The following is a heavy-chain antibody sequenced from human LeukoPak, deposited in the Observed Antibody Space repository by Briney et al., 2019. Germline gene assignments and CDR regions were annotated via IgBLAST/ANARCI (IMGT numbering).Heavy chain of an antibody. Sequence: PSETLSLTCAVYGGSFSGYYWSWIRQPPGKGLEWIGEINHSGSTNYNPSLKSRVTISVDTSKNQFSLKLSSVTAADTAVYYCARGSRIAIVARRKAYFDYWGQGTLVTVSS. CDR1: GGSFSGYY. D-gene: IGHD6-6*01. J-gene: IGHJ4*02. V-gene: IGHV4-34*01. CDR2: INHSGST. CDR3: ARGSRIAIVARRKAYFDY.